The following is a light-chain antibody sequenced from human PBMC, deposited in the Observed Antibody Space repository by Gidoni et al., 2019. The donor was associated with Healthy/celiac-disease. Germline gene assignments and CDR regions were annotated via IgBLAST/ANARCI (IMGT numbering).Light chain of an antibody. CDR2: RNN. Sequence: PGQRVTISCSGSSSNIGSNYVYWYQQLPGTAPKLLIYRNNQRPSGVPDRFSGPKSGTSASLAISGLRSEDEADYYCAAWDDSLSGRVFGGGTKLTVL. CDR3: AAWDDSLSGRV. V-gene: IGLV1-47*01. J-gene: IGLJ3*02. CDR1: SSNIGSNY.